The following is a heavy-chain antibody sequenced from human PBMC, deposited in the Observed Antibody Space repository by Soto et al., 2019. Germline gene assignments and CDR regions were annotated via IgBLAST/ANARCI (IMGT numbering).Heavy chain of an antibody. J-gene: IGHJ4*02. CDR1: GFTFSSYG. V-gene: IGHV3-33*01. CDR2: IWYDGSNK. Sequence: QVQLVESGGGVVQPGRSLRLSCAASGFTFSSYGMHWVRQAPGKGLEWVAVIWYDGSNKYYADSVKGRFTISRDNSKNTLYLQMNSLRAEDTAVYYCARNYYYGSGSYYGDYWGQGTLVTVSS. CDR3: ARNYYYGSGSYYGDY. D-gene: IGHD3-10*01.